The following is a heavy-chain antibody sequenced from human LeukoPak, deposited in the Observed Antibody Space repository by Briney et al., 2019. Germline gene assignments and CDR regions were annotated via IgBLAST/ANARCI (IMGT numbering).Heavy chain of an antibody. Sequence: PGGSLRLSCAASGFTFSSYAMSWVRQAPGKELEWVSAISGSGGSTYYADSVKGRFTISRDNSKNTLYLQMNSLRAEDTAVYYCAKVPFRSSTSCYYDYWGQGTLVTVSS. CDR2: ISGSGGST. J-gene: IGHJ4*02. CDR3: AKVPFRSSTSCYYDY. V-gene: IGHV3-23*01. CDR1: GFTFSSYA. D-gene: IGHD2-2*01.